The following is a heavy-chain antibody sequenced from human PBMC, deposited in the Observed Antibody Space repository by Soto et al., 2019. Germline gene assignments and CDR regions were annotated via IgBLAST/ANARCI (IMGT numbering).Heavy chain of an antibody. D-gene: IGHD3-22*01. Sequence: LSLTCTVSGGSISSGDYYWSWIRQPPGKGLEWIGYIYYSGSTYYNPSLKSRVTISVDTSKNQFSLKLSSVTAADTAVYYCARDSTGYYYDSSGSYYGMDVWGQVTTVTVSS. CDR3: ARDSTGYYYDSSGSYYGMDV. CDR2: IYYSGST. V-gene: IGHV4-30-4*01. CDR1: GGSISSGDYY. J-gene: IGHJ6*02.